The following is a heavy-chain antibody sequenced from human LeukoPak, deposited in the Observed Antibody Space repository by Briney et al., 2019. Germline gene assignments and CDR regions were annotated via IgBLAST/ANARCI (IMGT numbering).Heavy chain of an antibody. V-gene: IGHV4-61*02. CDR1: GGSISSGSYY. D-gene: IGHD4-11*01. CDR2: IYTSGST. J-gene: IGHJ6*03. Sequence: SQTLSLTCTVSGGSISSGSYYWSWIRQPAGEGLEWIGRIYTSGSTNYNPSLKSRVTISVDTSKNQFSLKLSSVTAADTAVYYCARDRLPTVTTSFSYYYYYMDVWGKGTTVTVSS. CDR3: ARDRLPTVTTSFSYYYYYMDV.